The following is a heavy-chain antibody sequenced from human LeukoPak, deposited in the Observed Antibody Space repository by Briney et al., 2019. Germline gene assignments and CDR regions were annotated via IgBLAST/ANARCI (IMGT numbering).Heavy chain of an antibody. CDR3: ASLAGPFDY. D-gene: IGHD6-19*01. CDR1: GFTFSSYS. Sequence: GGSLRLSCAASGFTFSSYSMTWVRQAPGKGLEWVSSISCSSSYIYYADSVKGRFTISRDNAKNSLYLQRNSLRAEDTAVYYCASLAGPFDYWGQGTLVTVSS. J-gene: IGHJ4*02. CDR2: ISCSSSYI. V-gene: IGHV3-21*01.